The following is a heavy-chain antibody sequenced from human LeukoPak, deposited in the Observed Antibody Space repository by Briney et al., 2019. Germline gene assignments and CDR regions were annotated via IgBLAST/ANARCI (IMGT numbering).Heavy chain of an antibody. CDR1: GYTFTSYG. CDR2: ISAYNGNT. V-gene: IGHV1-18*01. J-gene: IGHJ4*02. Sequence: ASVKVSCKACGYTFTSYGISWVRQAPGQGLEWMGWISAYNGNTNYAQKLQGRVTMTTDTSTSTAYMELRSLRSDDTAVYYCARGKDLWGYCSGGSCYCFDYWGQGTLVTVSS. CDR3: ARGKDLWGYCSGGSCYCFDY. D-gene: IGHD2-15*01.